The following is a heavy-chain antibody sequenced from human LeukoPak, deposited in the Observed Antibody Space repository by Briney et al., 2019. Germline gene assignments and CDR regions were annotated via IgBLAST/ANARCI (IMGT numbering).Heavy chain of an antibody. CDR1: GFTFSSYA. Sequence: GGSLRLSCAASGFTFSSYAMSWVRQAPGKGLEWVANIKQDGSEKYYVDSVKGRFTISRDNAKNSLYLQMNSLRAEDTAVYYCARVILMYGSSWYQPKPYAFDIWGLGTMVTVSS. CDR2: IKQDGSEK. J-gene: IGHJ3*02. CDR3: ARVILMYGSSWYQPKPYAFDI. D-gene: IGHD6-13*01. V-gene: IGHV3-7*01.